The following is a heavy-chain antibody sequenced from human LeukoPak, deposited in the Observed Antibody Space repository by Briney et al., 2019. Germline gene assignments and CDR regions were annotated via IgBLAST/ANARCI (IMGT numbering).Heavy chain of an antibody. J-gene: IGHJ4*02. V-gene: IGHV3-21*01. Sequence: GGSLRLSCAASGFTFSSYSMNWVRQAPGKGLEWVSSISSSSSYIYYADSVKGRFTISRDNAKNSLCLQMNSLRAEDTAVYYCARLLGGPSSGWYARDYWGQGTLVTVSS. CDR1: GFTFSSYS. CDR3: ARLLGGPSSGWYARDY. CDR2: ISSSSSYI. D-gene: IGHD6-19*01.